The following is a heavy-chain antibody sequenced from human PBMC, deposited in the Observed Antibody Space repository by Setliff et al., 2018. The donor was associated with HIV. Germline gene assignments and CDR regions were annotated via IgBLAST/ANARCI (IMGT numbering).Heavy chain of an antibody. CDR3: ASREPRGFYLDL. Sequence: ASETLSLTCAVYGGSFSGYQFTWIRQSPGKGLEWVGEINHSGNTNYNPSLKGRLTISMDMSKNHFSLKLTSMTAADRAVYYCASREPRGFYLDLWGRGTLVTVSS. CDR1: GGSFSGYQ. V-gene: IGHV4-34*01. CDR2: INHSGNT. J-gene: IGHJ2*01. D-gene: IGHD1-26*01.